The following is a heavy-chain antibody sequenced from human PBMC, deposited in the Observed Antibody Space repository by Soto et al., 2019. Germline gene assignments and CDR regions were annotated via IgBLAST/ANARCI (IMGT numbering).Heavy chain of an antibody. J-gene: IGHJ6*02. D-gene: IGHD1-26*01. CDR1: GGTFSSYA. Sequence: ASVKVSCKASGGTFSSYAISWVRQAPGQGLERMGGIIPIFGTANYAQKFQGRVTITADESTITAYMELSSLRSEDTAVYFCALRELPTHYYYYYRMDVWGQGTTVTVSS. CDR3: ALRELPTHYYYYYRMDV. CDR2: IIPIFGTA. V-gene: IGHV1-69*13.